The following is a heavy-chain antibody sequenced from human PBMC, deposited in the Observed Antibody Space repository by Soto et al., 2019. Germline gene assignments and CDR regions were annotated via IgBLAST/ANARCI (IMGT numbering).Heavy chain of an antibody. CDR2: IYSTGTT. Sequence: EVQLVESGGGLIQPGGSLKLSCAASGFTVGNNYMSWVRQAPGKGLDWVSLIYSTGTTKYADSVKGRFTVSRDNAKNTLYRQMNSLRAEDTAVYYCAKDGSGSGSHYNSFGYWGQGTLVTVSS. J-gene: IGHJ4*02. CDR1: GFTVGNNY. V-gene: IGHV3-53*01. CDR3: AKDGSGSGSHYNSFGY. D-gene: IGHD3-10*01.